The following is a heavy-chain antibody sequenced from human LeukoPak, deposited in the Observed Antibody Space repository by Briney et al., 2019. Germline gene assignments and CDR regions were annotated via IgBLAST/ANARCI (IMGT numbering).Heavy chain of an antibody. CDR3: ARDYSSGWYMYYFDY. J-gene: IGHJ4*02. Sequence: GGSLRLSCAAAGFTFSSYWMSWVRQAPGKGLEWVANIKQDGSEKYYVDSVKGRFTISRDNAKNSLYLQMSSLRAEDTAVYYCARDYSSGWYMYYFDYWGQGTLVTVSS. V-gene: IGHV3-7*01. D-gene: IGHD6-19*01. CDR2: IKQDGSEK. CDR1: GFTFSSYW.